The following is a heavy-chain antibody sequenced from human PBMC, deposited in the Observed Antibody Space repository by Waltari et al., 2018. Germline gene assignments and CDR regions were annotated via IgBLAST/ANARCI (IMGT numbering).Heavy chain of an antibody. CDR1: GYSFTSYW. Sequence: EVQLVQSGAEVKKPGESLKISCKGSGYSFTSYWIGWVRPMPGKGLEWMGSIYPGDSDTRYSPSFQGQVTISADKSISTAYLQWSSLKASDTAMYYCARHMGMVVIKADAFDIWGQGTMVTVSS. CDR3: ARHMGMVVIKADAFDI. V-gene: IGHV5-51*01. D-gene: IGHD2-21*01. CDR2: IYPGDSDT. J-gene: IGHJ3*02.